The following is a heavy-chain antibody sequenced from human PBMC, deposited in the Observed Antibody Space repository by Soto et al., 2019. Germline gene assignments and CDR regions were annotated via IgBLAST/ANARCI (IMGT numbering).Heavy chain of an antibody. CDR3: ATVPPRIVVVLAEFPT. Sequence: QVELKQSGPGLVRPSGTLSLTCRVSGTSISSTYWWTWVRQSPGNGLEWIGEIYHNGITKYNPSLKSPVSLSVDKSNNQFSLKLTSVTAADTAVYYCATVPPRIVVVLAEFPTWGQGTLVTVSS. J-gene: IGHJ4*02. V-gene: IGHV4-4*02. D-gene: IGHD2-21*01. CDR1: GTSISSTYW. CDR2: IYHNGIT.